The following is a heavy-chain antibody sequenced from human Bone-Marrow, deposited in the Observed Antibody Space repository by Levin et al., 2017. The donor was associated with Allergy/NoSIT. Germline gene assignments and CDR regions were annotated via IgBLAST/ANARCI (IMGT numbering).Heavy chain of an antibody. Sequence: SETLSLTCAVYGGSFSGYYWSWIRQPPGKGLEWIGEINHSGSTNYNPSLKSRVTISVDTSKNQFSLKLSSVTAADTAVYYCARGPVVVAAIRSGWFDPWGQGTLVTVSS. D-gene: IGHD2-15*01. J-gene: IGHJ5*02. CDR3: ARGPVVVAAIRSGWFDP. CDR1: GGSFSGYY. V-gene: IGHV4-34*01. CDR2: INHSGST.